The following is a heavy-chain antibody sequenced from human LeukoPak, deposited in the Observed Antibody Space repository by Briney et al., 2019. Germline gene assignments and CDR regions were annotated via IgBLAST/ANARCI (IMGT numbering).Heavy chain of an antibody. CDR2: IYYSGST. CDR1: GGSIRSGGYY. Sequence: SETLSLTCTVSGGSIRSGGYYWGWIRQPPGKGLEWIATIYYSGSTYYNPSLKSRVTISVDTSKNQFSLKLSSVTAADTAVYYCARLSVDTAMGYWGQGTLVTVSS. D-gene: IGHD5-18*01. J-gene: IGHJ4*02. V-gene: IGHV4-39*01. CDR3: ARLSVDTAMGY.